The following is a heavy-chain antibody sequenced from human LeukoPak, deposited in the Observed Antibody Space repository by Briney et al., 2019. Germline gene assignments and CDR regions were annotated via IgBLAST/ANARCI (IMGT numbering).Heavy chain of an antibody. J-gene: IGHJ3*02. D-gene: IGHD3-22*01. V-gene: IGHV3-48*02. CDR2: ISSSSSTI. CDR1: GFTFSSYS. Sequence: GGSPRLSCAASGFTFSSYSMNWVRQAPGKGLEWVSYISSSSSTIYYADSVKGRFTISRDNAKNSLYLQMNSLRDEDTAAYYCASNIDSSGYYAAFDIWGQGTMVTVSS. CDR3: ASNIDSSGYYAAFDI.